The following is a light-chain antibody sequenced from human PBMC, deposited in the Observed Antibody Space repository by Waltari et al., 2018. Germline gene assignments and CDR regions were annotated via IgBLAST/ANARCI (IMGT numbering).Light chain of an antibody. CDR2: EGS. CDR1: STDVGVYNY. V-gene: IGLV2-8*01. Sequence: QSALTQPPSASGSPGQSVTISCTGTSTDVGVYNYVSWYQQHPGKPPKLMIYEGSKRPSGVPDRFSGSKSGNTASLTVSGLQAEDEADYYCSSYAGSDNLVFGGGTKLTVL. J-gene: IGLJ2*01. CDR3: SSYAGSDNLV.